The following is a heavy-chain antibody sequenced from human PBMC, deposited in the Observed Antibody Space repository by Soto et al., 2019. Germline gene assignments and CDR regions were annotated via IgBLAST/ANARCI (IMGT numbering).Heavy chain of an antibody. Sequence: SSETLSLTCTVSGGSISSYYWSWIRQPPGKGLEWIGYIYYSGSTNYNPSLKSRVTISVDTSKNQFSLKLSSVTAADTAVYYCARLRFLYYYYMDVWGKGTTVTVSS. CDR2: IYYSGST. V-gene: IGHV4-59*01. D-gene: IGHD3-3*01. CDR3: ARLRFLYYYYMDV. CDR1: GGSISSYY. J-gene: IGHJ6*03.